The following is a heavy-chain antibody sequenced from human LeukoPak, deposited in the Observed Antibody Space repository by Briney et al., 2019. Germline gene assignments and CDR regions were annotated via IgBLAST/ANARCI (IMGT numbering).Heavy chain of an antibody. CDR2: IYHSGST. CDR1: GGCISSGGYS. D-gene: IGHD5-12*01. V-gene: IGHV4-30-2*01. Sequence: SETLSLTCAVSGGCISSGGYSWSWIQQPPGKGLEWIGYIYHSGSTYYNPSLKSRVTISVDRSKNQFSLKLSSVTAADTAVYYCARGKGGSGYDSYWFDPWGQGTLVTVSS. J-gene: IGHJ5*02. CDR3: ARGKGGSGYDSYWFDP.